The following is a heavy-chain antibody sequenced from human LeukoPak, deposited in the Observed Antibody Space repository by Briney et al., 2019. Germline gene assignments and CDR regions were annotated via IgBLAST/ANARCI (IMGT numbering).Heavy chain of an antibody. CDR3: ARDLKRLVY. V-gene: IGHV3-7*01. J-gene: IGHJ4*02. D-gene: IGHD6-25*01. CDR1: GFTFSNYW. CDR2: IKQDGSEK. Sequence: GGSLRLSCAASGFTFSNYWMSWVRQAPGKGLEWVANIKQDGSEKYYVDSVKGRFTISRDNAKNSLYLQMNSLRAEDTAVYYCARDLKRLVYWGQGTLVTVSS.